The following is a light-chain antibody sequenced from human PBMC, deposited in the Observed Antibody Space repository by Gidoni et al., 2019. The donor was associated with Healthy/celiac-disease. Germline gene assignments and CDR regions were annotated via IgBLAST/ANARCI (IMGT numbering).Light chain of an antibody. CDR1: SSDVGGYNY. CDR3: CSYAGSYTV. V-gene: IGLV2-11*01. CDR2: DVS. Sequence: QSALTQPRSVSGSPGQSVTISCTGTSSDVGGYNYVSWYQQHPGKAPNLMIYDVSKRPSGVPDRFSGSKSGNTASLTISGLQAEDEADYYCCSYAGSYTVFGGRTKLTVL. J-gene: IGLJ2*01.